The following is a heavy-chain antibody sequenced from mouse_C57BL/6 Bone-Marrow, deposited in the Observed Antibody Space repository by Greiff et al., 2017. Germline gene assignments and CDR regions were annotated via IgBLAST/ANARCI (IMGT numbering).Heavy chain of an antibody. CDR3: AREDYDDYYAMDY. J-gene: IGHJ4*01. D-gene: IGHD2-4*01. CDR1: GYAFTNYL. Sequence: QVQLKQSGAELVRPGTSVKVSCKASGYAFTNYLIEWVKQRPGQGLEWIGDINPGSGGTNYNEKFKGKATLTADKSSSTAYMQLSSLTSEYSAVYFCAREDYDDYYAMDYWGQGTSVTVSS. V-gene: IGHV1-54*01. CDR2: INPGSGGT.